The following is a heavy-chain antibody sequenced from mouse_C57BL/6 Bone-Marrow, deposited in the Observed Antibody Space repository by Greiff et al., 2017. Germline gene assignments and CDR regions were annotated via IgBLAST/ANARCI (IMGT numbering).Heavy chain of an antibody. D-gene: IGHD1-1*01. Sequence: VQLQQSGAELVKPGASVKLSCTASGFNIKDYYMHWVKQRTEQGLEWIGRIDPEDGETKYAPKFPGKATITADTSSNTAYLQLSSLTSEDTAVYYCALYGSSPAWFAYWGQGTLVTVSA. CDR3: ALYGSSPAWFAY. CDR2: IDPEDGET. J-gene: IGHJ3*01. CDR1: GFNIKDYY. V-gene: IGHV14-2*01.